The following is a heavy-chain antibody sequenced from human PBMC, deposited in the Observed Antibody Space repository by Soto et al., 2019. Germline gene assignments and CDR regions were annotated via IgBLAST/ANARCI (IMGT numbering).Heavy chain of an antibody. J-gene: IGHJ5*02. D-gene: IGHD6-6*01. CDR2: INHSGST. CDR3: ARGGIAARPNWFDP. Sequence: KASETLSLTCAVYGGSFSGYYWSWIRQPPGKGLEWIGEINHSGSTNYNPSLKSRVTISVDTSKNQFSLKLSSVTAADTAVYYCARGGIAARPNWFDPWGQGTLVTVSS. V-gene: IGHV4-34*01. CDR1: GGSFSGYY.